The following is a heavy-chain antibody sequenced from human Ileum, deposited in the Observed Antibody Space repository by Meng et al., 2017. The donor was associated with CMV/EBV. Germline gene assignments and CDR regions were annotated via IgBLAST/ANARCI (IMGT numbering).Heavy chain of an antibody. V-gene: IGHV4-4*07. CDR1: GGSITSYY. CDR3: AKGTGVTDPFDY. CDR2: IYVSGST. J-gene: IGHJ4*02. Sequence: QVQRQEPGPGLWKPSETLSLTCSISGGSITSYYWSWIRQPAGKGLEWIGRIYVSGSTNYNPSLKSRVTMSVDTSKNQFSLKLSSVTAADTAIYYCAKGTGVTDPFDYWGQGTLVTVSS. D-gene: IGHD1-14*01.